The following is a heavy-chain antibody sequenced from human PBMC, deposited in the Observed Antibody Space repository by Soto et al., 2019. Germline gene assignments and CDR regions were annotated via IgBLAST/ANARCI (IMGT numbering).Heavy chain of an antibody. CDR2: ISSSSSYI. J-gene: IGHJ6*03. CDR3: ARDSEGLIAARPYYYYYMDV. Sequence: GGSLRLSCAASGFTFSSYSMNWVRQAPGKGLEWVSSISSSSSYIYYADSVKGRFTISRDNAKNSLYLQMNSLRAEDTAVYYCARDSEGLIAARPYYYYYMDVWGKGTTVTVSS. D-gene: IGHD6-6*01. V-gene: IGHV3-21*01. CDR1: GFTFSSYS.